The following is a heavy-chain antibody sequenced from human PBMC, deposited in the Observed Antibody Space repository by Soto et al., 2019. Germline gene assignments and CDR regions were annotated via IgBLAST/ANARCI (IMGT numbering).Heavy chain of an antibody. Sequence: QVQLVESGGGVVLPGGSLRLSCAASGFTFRTHGMNWVRQAPGKGLEWLAVISFDGSNKYYADSVKGRFTISRDNSNNMVFLQMNSLGADDTAVYYCAKLLEQCVPDHWGQGTLVIVSS. CDR2: ISFDGSNK. D-gene: IGHD6-19*01. J-gene: IGHJ4*02. CDR1: GFTFRTHG. V-gene: IGHV3-30*18. CDR3: AKLLEQCVPDH.